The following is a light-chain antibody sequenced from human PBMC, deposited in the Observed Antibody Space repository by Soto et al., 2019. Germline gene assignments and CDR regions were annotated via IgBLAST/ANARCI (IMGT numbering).Light chain of an antibody. V-gene: IGKV1-39*01. J-gene: IGKJ1*01. CDR2: GAS. CDR1: QSISRY. CDR3: QQTYTSRPWT. Sequence: IQMTQSPSSLSASVGDRITITCRASQSISRYLNWYQQRPGKAPNLLIYGASNLQSGVPSRFSGSGSGTDFTLTISSLQPEDFATYYCQQTYTSRPWTFGRGTKVDIK.